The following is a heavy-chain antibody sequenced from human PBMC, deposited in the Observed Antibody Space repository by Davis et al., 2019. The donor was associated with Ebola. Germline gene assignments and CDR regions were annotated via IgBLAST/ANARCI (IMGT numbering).Heavy chain of an antibody. D-gene: IGHD1-14*01. J-gene: IGHJ5*02. Sequence: GGPLRPPCAPSGFPSSSYAMPWVRQAPAKGLEWVPVISYDGMNKAYADSVKGRFTISRDNSKNTLYLKMNSLRAEETAVYYCARVGAPQLIAGWFDPWGQGTLVTVSS. V-gene: IGHV3-30*04. CDR3: ARVGAPQLIAGWFDP. CDR1: GFPSSSYA. CDR2: ISYDGMNK.